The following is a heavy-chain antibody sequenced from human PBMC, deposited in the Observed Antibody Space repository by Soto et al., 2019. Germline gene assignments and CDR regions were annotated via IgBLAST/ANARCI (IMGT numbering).Heavy chain of an antibody. J-gene: IGHJ5*02. CDR3: ARGVPAAKNYRPKKNWFDP. D-gene: IGHD2-2*01. CDR2: INPSGGST. Sequence: ASVKVSCKASGYTFTSYYMHWVRQAPGQGLEWMGIINPSGGSTSYAQKFQGRVTMTRDTSTSTVYMELSSLRSEDTAVYYSARGVPAAKNYRPKKNWFDPWGKGTLVTVPS. V-gene: IGHV1-46*03. CDR1: GYTFTSYY.